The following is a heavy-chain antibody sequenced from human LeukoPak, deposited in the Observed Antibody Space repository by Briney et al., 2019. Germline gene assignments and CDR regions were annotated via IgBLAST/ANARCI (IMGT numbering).Heavy chain of an antibody. D-gene: IGHD6-6*01. Sequence: GGSLRLSCAASGFTVSSNYMSWVRQAPGKGLEWVSVIYSGGSTYYADSVKGRFTISRDNSKNTLYLQMNSLRAEDTAVYYCAKDWRRSSSAISTYVDYWGQGTLVTVSS. J-gene: IGHJ4*02. CDR1: GFTVSSNY. CDR2: IYSGGST. V-gene: IGHV3-53*01. CDR3: AKDWRRSSSAISTYVDY.